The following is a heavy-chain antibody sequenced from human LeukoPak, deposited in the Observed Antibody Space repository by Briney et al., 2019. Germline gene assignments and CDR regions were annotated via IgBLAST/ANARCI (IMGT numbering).Heavy chain of an antibody. CDR1: GLTVSSNY. D-gene: IGHD6-13*01. V-gene: IGHV3-66*02. CDR2: IYSGGST. Sequence: GGSLRLSCAASGLTVSSNYMSWVRQTPGKGLEWVSVIYSGGSTYYADSVKGRFTISRDNSKNTLYLQMNSLRAEDTAVYYCARGGLAAAGNWFDPWGQGTLVTVSS. J-gene: IGHJ5*02. CDR3: ARGGLAAAGNWFDP.